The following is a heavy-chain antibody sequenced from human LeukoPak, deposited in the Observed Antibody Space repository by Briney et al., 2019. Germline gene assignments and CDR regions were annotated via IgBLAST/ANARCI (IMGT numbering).Heavy chain of an antibody. V-gene: IGHV1-69*02. Sequence: ASVKVPCKVSGYTLTELSMHWVRQAPGQGLEWMGRIIPILGITDYAQKFQGRVTVTADKSTSTAYMELISLTSEDTAVYFCARTQASMDVWGQGTTVTVSS. CDR2: IIPILGIT. CDR1: GYTLTELS. D-gene: IGHD7-27*01. J-gene: IGHJ6*02. CDR3: ARTQASMDV.